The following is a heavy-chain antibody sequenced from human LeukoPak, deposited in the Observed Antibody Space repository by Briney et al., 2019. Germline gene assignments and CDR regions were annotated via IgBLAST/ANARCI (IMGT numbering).Heavy chain of an antibody. D-gene: IGHD2-2*01. CDR1: GFTFSSYS. Sequence: GGSLRLSCAASGFTFSSYSMNWVRQAPGKGLEWVSSISSSSSYIYYADSVKGRFTISRDDAKNSLYLQMNSLRAEDTAVYYCARDSTGAFDIWGQGTMVTVSS. CDR2: ISSSSSYI. V-gene: IGHV3-21*01. J-gene: IGHJ3*02. CDR3: ARDSTGAFDI.